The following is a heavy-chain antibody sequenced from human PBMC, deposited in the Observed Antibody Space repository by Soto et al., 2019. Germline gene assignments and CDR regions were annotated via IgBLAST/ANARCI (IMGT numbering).Heavy chain of an antibody. CDR3: ARGITMVRGVIHPPYFDY. J-gene: IGHJ4*02. D-gene: IGHD3-10*01. CDR1: GGSINSGGYY. CDR2: IYNSGST. Sequence: QVQLQESGPGLVKPSQTLSLTCTVSGGSINSGGYYWSWIRQHPGKGLEWIGYIYNSGSTYYNPSXKSRVTISVXTXXXQXXLKLSSVTAADTAVYSCARGITMVRGVIHPPYFDYWGQGTLVTVSS. V-gene: IGHV4-31*03.